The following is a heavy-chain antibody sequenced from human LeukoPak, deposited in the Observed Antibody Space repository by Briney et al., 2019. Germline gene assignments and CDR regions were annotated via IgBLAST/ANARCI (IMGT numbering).Heavy chain of an antibody. CDR2: IYTSGNG. Sequence: SETLSLTCTVSGGSISSGSYYWSWIRQPAGKGLEWIGHIYTSGNGNYNPSLKSRVTISVDTSKNQFSLKLSSVTAADTAVYYCARGGSSGAFDIWGQGTMVTVSS. CDR3: ARGGSSGAFDI. V-gene: IGHV4-61*09. CDR1: GGSISSGSYY. D-gene: IGHD6-6*01. J-gene: IGHJ3*02.